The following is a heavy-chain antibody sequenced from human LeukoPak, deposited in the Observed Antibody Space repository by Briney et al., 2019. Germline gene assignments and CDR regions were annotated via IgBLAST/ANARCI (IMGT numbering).Heavy chain of an antibody. J-gene: IGHJ4*02. CDR2: INHSGST. CDR3: ARGHWDY. V-gene: IGHV4-34*01. D-gene: IGHD1-1*01. Sequence: PSETLSLTCAVYGGSFSGYYWSWIRQPPGKGLEWIGEINHSGSTNYNPSLKSRVTISVDASKDQFSLKLSSVTAADTAVYYCARGHWDYWGQGTLVTVSS. CDR1: GGSFSGYY.